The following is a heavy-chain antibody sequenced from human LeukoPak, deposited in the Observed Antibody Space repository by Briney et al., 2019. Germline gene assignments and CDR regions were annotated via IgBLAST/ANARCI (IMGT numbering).Heavy chain of an antibody. D-gene: IGHD5-18*01. Sequence: GGSLGLSCSASGFTFSSYAMHWVRQAPGKGLEYVSAISSNGGSTYYADSVKGRFTISRDNSKNTLYLQMSSPRAEDTAVYYCVGTAMVKGFFDYWGQGTLVTVSS. CDR3: VGTAMVKGFFDY. J-gene: IGHJ4*02. CDR1: GFTFSSYA. CDR2: ISSNGGST. V-gene: IGHV3-64D*06.